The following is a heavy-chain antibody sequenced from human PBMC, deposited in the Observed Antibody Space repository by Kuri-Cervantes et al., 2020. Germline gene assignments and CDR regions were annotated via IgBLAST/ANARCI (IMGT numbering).Heavy chain of an antibody. CDR2: INPSGGST. CDR3: ARRNYGGPFDY. D-gene: IGHD4-23*01. V-gene: IGHV1-46*01. J-gene: IGHJ4*02. CDR1: GYTFSNYY. Sequence: ASVKVSCKASGYTFSNYYMHWVRQAPGQGLEWMGIINPSGGSTSYAQKFQGRVTMTRDTSTSTVYMELSSLRSEDTAVYYCARRNYGGPFDYWGQGTLVTVSS.